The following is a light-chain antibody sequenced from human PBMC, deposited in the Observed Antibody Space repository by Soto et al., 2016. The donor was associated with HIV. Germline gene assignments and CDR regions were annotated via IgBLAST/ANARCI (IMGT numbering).Light chain of an antibody. J-gene: IGKJ2*01. V-gene: IGKV1-39*01. CDR3: QQSFRSVMYT. CDR1: QGVSNS. Sequence: DVQMTQSPSSLSASVGDRVTITCRASQGVSNSLAWYQQKPGKAPKLLIYAASNLQSGVPSRFSGSGSGTDFTLTISSLQPEDFATYHCQQSFRSVMYTFGQGTKLEIK. CDR2: AAS.